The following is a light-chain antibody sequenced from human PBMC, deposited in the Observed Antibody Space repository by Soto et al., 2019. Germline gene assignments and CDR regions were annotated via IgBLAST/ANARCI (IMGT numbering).Light chain of an antibody. CDR1: SSDVGSYNL. J-gene: IGLJ3*02. Sequence: QSALTQPASVSGSPGQSITISCTGTSSDVGSYNLVSWYQQHPGKAPKLLIYEGSKRPSGVSSRFSGSNSGNTASLTISGLQAEDEADYYCCSYAGSSTVFGGGTQLTVL. CDR3: CSYAGSSTV. V-gene: IGLV2-23*01. CDR2: EGS.